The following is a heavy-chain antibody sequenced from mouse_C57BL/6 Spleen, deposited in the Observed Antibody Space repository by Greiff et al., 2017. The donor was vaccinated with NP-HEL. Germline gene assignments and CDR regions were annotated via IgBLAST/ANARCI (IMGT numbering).Heavy chain of an antibody. CDR3: ARNYGSPFAY. Sequence: QVQLKESGAELVKPGASVKISCKASGYAFSSYGMNWVKQRPGKGLEWIGQIYPGDGDTNYNGKFKGKATLTADKSSSTAYMQLSSLTSEDSAVYFCARNYGSPFAYWGQGTLVTVSA. D-gene: IGHD1-1*01. CDR1: GYAFSSYG. J-gene: IGHJ3*01. CDR2: IYPGDGDT. V-gene: IGHV1-80*01.